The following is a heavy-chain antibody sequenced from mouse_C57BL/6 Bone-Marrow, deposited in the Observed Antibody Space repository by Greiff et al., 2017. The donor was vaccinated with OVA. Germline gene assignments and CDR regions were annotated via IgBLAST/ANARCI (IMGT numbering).Heavy chain of an antibody. V-gene: IGHV6-6*01. J-gene: IGHJ4*01. Sequence: EVQLVESGGGLVQPGGSMKLSCAASGFTFSDAWMDWVRQSPEKGLEWVAEIRNKANNHATYYAESVKGRFTISRDDSKSSVYLQMNSLRAEDTGIYYCTRNWDRYAMDYWGQGTSVTVSS. CDR2: IRNKANNHAT. CDR1: GFTFSDAW. D-gene: IGHD4-1*01. CDR3: TRNWDRYAMDY.